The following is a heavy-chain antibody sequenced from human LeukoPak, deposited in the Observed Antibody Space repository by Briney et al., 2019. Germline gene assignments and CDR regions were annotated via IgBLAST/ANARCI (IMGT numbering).Heavy chain of an antibody. CDR3: VRWEAAAGRRGDRVDY. J-gene: IGHJ4*02. D-gene: IGHD6-13*01. CDR1: GFTVSSKY. V-gene: IGHV4-34*01. CDR2: TNHRGST. Sequence: GSLRLSCAASGFTVSSKYMSCIRQPPGNGLEWIGETNHRGSTTYNPSLKSRVTISVDTSKNQLSRKVRSVTAADTAVYYCVRWEAAAGRRGDRVDYWGQGTLVTVSS.